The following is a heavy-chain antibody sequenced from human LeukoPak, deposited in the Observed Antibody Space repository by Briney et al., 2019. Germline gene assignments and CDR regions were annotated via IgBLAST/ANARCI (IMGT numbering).Heavy chain of an antibody. J-gene: IGHJ5*02. CDR2: INSNRGVT. CDR1: GYTFTDYY. D-gene: IGHD3-10*01. CDR3: ARDRASGTKNCFDP. Sequence: ASVKVSCRASGYTFTDYYIHWVRQAPGQGLEWMGWINSNRGVTISAQNFQGRITLTRDTSISTAYMELSSLRSDDTAVYYCARDRASGTKNCFDPWGQGTLVTVSS. V-gene: IGHV1-2*02.